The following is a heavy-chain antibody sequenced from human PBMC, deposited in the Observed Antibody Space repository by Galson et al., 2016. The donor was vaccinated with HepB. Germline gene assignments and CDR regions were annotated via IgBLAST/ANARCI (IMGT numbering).Heavy chain of an antibody. D-gene: IGHD6-13*01. Sequence: SLRLSCAASGFIVSSHYMNWVRQAPGKGLEWVSIIYSGGATYYADSVKGRFTIPRDNPKNTVYLQMNSLRDEDTAVYYCARDPGRIAAAGHLDSWGQGTLVTVSS. V-gene: IGHV3-53*01. J-gene: IGHJ4*02. CDR1: GFIVSSHY. CDR2: IYSGGAT. CDR3: ARDPGRIAAAGHLDS.